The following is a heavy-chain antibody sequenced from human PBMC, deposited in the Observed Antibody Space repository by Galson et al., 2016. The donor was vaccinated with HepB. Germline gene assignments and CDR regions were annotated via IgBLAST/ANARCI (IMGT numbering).Heavy chain of an antibody. J-gene: IGHJ3*02. CDR2: IFPEDSDT. D-gene: IGHD3-10*01. V-gene: IGHV5-51*01. CDR1: GDDFITSW. CDR3: ARVPERWELLDGVLCGGFDM. Sequence: QSGAEVKKPGESLKVSCKVSGDDFITSWIGWVRQMPGKGLEWMGIIFPEDSDTRYSPSFQGQVTISADKSISTAYLQWGSLKASDSAIYYCARVPERWELLDGVLCGGFDMWGQGTVVSVSP.